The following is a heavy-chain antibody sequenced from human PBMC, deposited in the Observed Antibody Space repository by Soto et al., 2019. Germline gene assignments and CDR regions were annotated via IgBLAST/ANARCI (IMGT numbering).Heavy chain of an antibody. V-gene: IGHV3-33*01. CDR3: ARDRYGIAARPTYYYYYGMDV. Sequence: PGGSLRLSCAASGFTFSSYGMHWVRQAPGKGLEWVAVIWYDGSNKYYADSVKGRFTISRDNSKNTLYLQMNSLRAEDTAVYYCARDRYGIAARPTYYYYYGMDVWGQGTTVTVSS. D-gene: IGHD6-6*01. CDR2: IWYDGSNK. CDR1: GFTFSSYG. J-gene: IGHJ6*02.